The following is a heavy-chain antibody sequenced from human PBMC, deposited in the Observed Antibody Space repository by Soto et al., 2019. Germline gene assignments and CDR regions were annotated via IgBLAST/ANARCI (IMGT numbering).Heavy chain of an antibody. Sequence: QLQLQESVSGLVKPSQTLSLTCAVSGGSISSGGYSWSWIRQPPGKGLEWIGYIYHSGSTYYNPSLKSRVTISVDRSNNQSSLRLSSVTAADTAVYYCARGDSSAYTFDYWGQGTLVTVSS. CDR1: GGSISSGGYS. CDR2: IYHSGST. V-gene: IGHV4-30-2*01. D-gene: IGHD3-22*01. CDR3: ARGDSSAYTFDY. J-gene: IGHJ4*02.